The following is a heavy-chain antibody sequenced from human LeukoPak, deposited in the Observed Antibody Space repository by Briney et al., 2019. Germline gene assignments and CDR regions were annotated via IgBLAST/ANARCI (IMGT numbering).Heavy chain of an antibody. CDR3: ARDYSLRPHFDY. CDR2: ISSSSSYI. CDR1: GFTFSSYS. Sequence: PGGSLRLSCAASGFTFSSYSMNWVRQAPGKGLEWVSSISSSSSYIYYADSVKGRFTISRDNAKNSLYLQMNSLRAEDTAVYYCARDYSLRPHFDYWGQGTLVTVSS. D-gene: IGHD1-26*01. V-gene: IGHV3-21*01. J-gene: IGHJ4*02.